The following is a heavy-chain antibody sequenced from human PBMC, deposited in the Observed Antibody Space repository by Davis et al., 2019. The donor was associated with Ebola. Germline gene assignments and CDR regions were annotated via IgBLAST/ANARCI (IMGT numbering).Heavy chain of an antibody. D-gene: IGHD2-15*01. V-gene: IGHV3-30-3*01. CDR1: GFTFSSYA. CDR3: AREADWYCSGGSCWGAHFDY. J-gene: IGHJ4*02. CDR2: ISYDGSNK. Sequence: GESLKISCAASGFTFSSYAMHWVRQAPGKGLVWVAVISYDGSNKYYADSVKGRFTISRDNSKNTLYLQMNSLRAEDTAVYYCAREADWYCSGGSCWGAHFDYWGQGTLVTVSS.